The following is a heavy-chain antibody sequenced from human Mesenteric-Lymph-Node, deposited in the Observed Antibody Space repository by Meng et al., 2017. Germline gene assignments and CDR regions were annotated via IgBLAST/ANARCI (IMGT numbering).Heavy chain of an antibody. V-gene: IGHV3-23*01. CDR3: AKGPPNTIFGVVATDDY. J-gene: IGHJ4*02. CDR2: ISGSGGST. Sequence: GESLKISCAASGFTFSSYAMSWVRQAPGKGLEWVSAISGSGGSTYYADSVKGRFTISRDNSKNTRYLQMNRLRAEDTAVYYYAKGPPNTIFGVVATDDYWGQGTLVTVSS. D-gene: IGHD3-3*01. CDR1: GFTFSSYA.